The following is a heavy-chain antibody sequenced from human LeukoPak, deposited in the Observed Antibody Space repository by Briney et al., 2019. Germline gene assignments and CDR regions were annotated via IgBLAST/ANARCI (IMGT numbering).Heavy chain of an antibody. D-gene: IGHD5-24*01. CDR2: FDPEDGET. CDR1: GYTLTELS. CDR3: ARDPGGLEMATIGANYGAFDI. J-gene: IGHJ3*02. V-gene: IGHV1-24*01. Sequence: ASVKVSCKVSGYTLTELSMHWVRQAPGKGLEWMGGFDPEDGETIYAQKFQGRVTMTEDTSTDTAYMELSSLRSEDTAVYYCARDPGGLEMATIGANYGAFDIWGQGTMVTVSS.